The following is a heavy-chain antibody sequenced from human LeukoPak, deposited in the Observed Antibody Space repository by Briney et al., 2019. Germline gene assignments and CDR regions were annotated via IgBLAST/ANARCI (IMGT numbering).Heavy chain of an antibody. CDR2: MNPNSGNT. CDR3: ARGNRLDFWSGYRYYYYYYMDV. D-gene: IGHD3-3*01. Sequence: ASVKVSCKASGGTFSSYDINWVRQATGQGLEWMGWMNPNSGNTGYAQKFQGRVTITRNTSISTAYMELSSLRSEDTAVYYCARGNRLDFWSGYRYYYYYYMDVWGKGTTVTVSS. V-gene: IGHV1-8*03. CDR1: GGTFSSYD. J-gene: IGHJ6*03.